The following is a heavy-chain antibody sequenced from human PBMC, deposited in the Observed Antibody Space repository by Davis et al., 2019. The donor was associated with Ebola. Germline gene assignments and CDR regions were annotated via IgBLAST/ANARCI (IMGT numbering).Heavy chain of an antibody. J-gene: IGHJ4*02. D-gene: IGHD1-26*01. CDR3: AREGFGVGASDY. CDR1: GFTFSDYW. Sequence: PGGSLRLSCAASGFTFSDYWMHWVRQAPGRGPEWVSRINPDGTNIGYADFVKGRFTISRDNAKNLVFLQMNSLKAEDTAVYYCAREGFGVGASDYWGQGTLVTVSS. CDR2: INPDGTNI. V-gene: IGHV3-74*01.